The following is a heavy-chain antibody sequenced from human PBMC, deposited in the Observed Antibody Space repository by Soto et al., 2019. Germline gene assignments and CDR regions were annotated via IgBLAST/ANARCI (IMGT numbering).Heavy chain of an antibody. CDR3: AKGGMEITIVGDLYYYYMDV. CDR1: GFTFSSYA. J-gene: IGHJ6*03. V-gene: IGHV3-23*01. D-gene: IGHD3-3*01. CDR2: ISGSGGST. Sequence: GGSLRLSCAASGFTFSSYAMSWVRQAPGKGLEWVSAISGSGGSTYYADSVKGRFTISRDNSKNTLYLQMNSLRAEDTAVYYCAKGGMEITIVGDLYYYYMDVWGKGTTVTVSS.